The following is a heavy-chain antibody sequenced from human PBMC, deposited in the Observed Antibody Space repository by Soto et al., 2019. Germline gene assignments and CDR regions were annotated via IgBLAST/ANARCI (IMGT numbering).Heavy chain of an antibody. D-gene: IGHD5-12*01. Sequence: ASVKVSCKASGYTFTSYDINWVRQATGQGLEWMGWMNPNSGNTGYAQKFQGRVTMTRNTSISTAYMELSSLRSEDTAVYYCARGIVATTRNYYYYMDVWGKGTTVTVSS. CDR1: GYTFTSYD. CDR2: MNPNSGNT. V-gene: IGHV1-8*01. CDR3: ARGIVATTRNYYYYMDV. J-gene: IGHJ6*03.